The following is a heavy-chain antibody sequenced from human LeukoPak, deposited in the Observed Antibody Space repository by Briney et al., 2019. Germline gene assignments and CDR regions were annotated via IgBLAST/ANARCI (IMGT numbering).Heavy chain of an antibody. D-gene: IGHD3-22*01. CDR1: GFTFSTYW. Sequence: GGSLRLSCAASGFTFSTYWMHWVRQAPGKGLVWVSRINSDGSITSYADSVKGRFTISRDNAKKTLYLQMNSLRAEDTAVYYCAKALRDDSSGYYNYWGQGTLVTVSS. V-gene: IGHV3-74*01. J-gene: IGHJ4*02. CDR3: AKALRDDSSGYYNY. CDR2: INSDGSIT.